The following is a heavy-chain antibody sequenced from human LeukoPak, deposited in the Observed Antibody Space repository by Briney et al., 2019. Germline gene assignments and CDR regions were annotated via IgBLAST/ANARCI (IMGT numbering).Heavy chain of an antibody. CDR2: IYYSGST. CDR1: GVSISNYY. Sequence: SETLSLTCTISGVSISNYYWSWIRQPPGKGLEWIGYIYYSGSTNYNPSLKSRVTISVDTSKNQFSLKLSSVTAADTAVYYCARDSSGWSRMDVWGQGTTVTVSS. D-gene: IGHD6-19*01. CDR3: ARDSSGWSRMDV. V-gene: IGHV4-59*01. J-gene: IGHJ6*02.